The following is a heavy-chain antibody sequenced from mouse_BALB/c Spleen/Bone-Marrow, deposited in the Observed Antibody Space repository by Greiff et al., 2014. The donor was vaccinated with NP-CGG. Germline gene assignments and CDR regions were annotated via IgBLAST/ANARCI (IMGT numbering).Heavy chain of an antibody. D-gene: IGHD1-2*01. V-gene: IGHV2-9*02. J-gene: IGHJ4*01. CDR3: ARITTATGAMDY. CDR2: IWADGST. CDR1: GFSLTSYG. Sequence: QVQLQQSGPGLVAPSQSLSISCTVSGFSLTSYGVHWVRQPPGKGLEWLGVIWADGSTNYNSARMSRLSISKDNSKSQVFLKMNSLQTDDTAMYYCARITTATGAMDYWGQGTSVTVSS.